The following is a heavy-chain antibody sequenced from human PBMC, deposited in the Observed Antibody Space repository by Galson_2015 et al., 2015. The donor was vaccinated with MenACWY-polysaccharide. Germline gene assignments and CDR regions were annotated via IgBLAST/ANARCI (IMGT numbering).Heavy chain of an antibody. CDR1: GGSISSSGYH. CDR2: IFNSGGT. V-gene: IGHV4-31*03. CDR3: ARHQPRIDAFDM. J-gene: IGHJ3*02. D-gene: IGHD2-15*01. Sequence: TLSLTCSVSGGSISSSGYHWTWIRQHPRKGLEWIGYIFNSGGTNTNPSLKSRVTVSADRSKNHFPLKLSSVTAADTAVYYCARHQPRIDAFDMWGQGTMVTVSS.